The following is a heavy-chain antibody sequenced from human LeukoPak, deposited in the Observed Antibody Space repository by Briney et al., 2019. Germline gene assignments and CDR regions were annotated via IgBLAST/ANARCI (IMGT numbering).Heavy chain of an antibody. J-gene: IGHJ4*02. CDR3: ASPHSGYYNY. Sequence: GGSLRLSCAASGFTFSSYSMNWVRQAPGKGLEWVSSISSSSSYVYYADSVKGRFTISRDNAKNSLYLQMNSLRAEDTAVYYCASPHSGYYNYWGQGTLVTVSS. CDR1: GFTFSSYS. CDR2: ISSSSSYV. V-gene: IGHV3-21*01. D-gene: IGHD3-3*01.